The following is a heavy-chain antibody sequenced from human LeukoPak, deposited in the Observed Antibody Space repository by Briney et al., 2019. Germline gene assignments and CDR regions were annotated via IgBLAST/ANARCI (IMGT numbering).Heavy chain of an antibody. V-gene: IGHV3-53*01. D-gene: IGHD6-13*01. CDR3: ARDAPQVPAAGVLAS. Sequence: PVGSLRLSCAASGFTVSDNYMSWVRQAPGKGLEWVSVMYSGGDTYYADSVKGRFTFSRDISKNTLYLQMNGLRTEDTAMYYCARDAPQVPAAGVLASWGQGTLVTDSS. CDR2: MYSGGDT. J-gene: IGHJ5*02. CDR1: GFTVSDNY.